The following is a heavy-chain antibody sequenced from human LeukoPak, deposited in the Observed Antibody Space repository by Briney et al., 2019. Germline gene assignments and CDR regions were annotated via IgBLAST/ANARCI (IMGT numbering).Heavy chain of an antibody. D-gene: IGHD4-17*01. V-gene: IGHV1-46*01. CDR1: GYTFTSYG. J-gene: IGHJ4*02. CDR2: INPSGGST. CDR3: ASGLRTTFDY. Sequence: ASVKVSRKASGYTFTSYGISWVRQAPGQGLEWMGIINPSGGSTSYAQKFQGRVTMTRDTSTSTVYMELSSLRSEDTAVYYCASGLRTTFDYWGQGTLVTVSS.